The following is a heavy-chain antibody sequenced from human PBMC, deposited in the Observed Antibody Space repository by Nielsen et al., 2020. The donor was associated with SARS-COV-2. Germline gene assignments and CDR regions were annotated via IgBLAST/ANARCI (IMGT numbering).Heavy chain of an antibody. CDR3: ARSLRGIYYYLMDV. CDR1: GVIFSNYA. J-gene: IGHJ6*02. D-gene: IGHD3-10*01. Sequence: SVKVSCKASGVIFSNYAVSWVRQAPGQGLQWMGGIIPLFGTTSYAQKFQGRVTITADESTSTAYMELTSLRSEDTAVYFCARSLRGIYYYLMDVWGQGTTVIVSS. CDR2: IIPLFGTT. V-gene: IGHV1-69*13.